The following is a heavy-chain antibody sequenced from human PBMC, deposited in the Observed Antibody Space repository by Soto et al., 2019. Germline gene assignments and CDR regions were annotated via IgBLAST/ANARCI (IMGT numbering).Heavy chain of an antibody. CDR3: ARDFNYDYIWGSYRSRGYYFDY. CDR1: GYTFTSYG. CDR2: ISAYNGNT. J-gene: IGHJ4*02. V-gene: IGHV1-18*01. D-gene: IGHD3-16*02. Sequence: QVQLVQSGAEVKKPGASVKVSCKASGYTFTSYGISWVRQAPGQGLEWMGWISAYNGNTNYEQKLQGRVTMTTDTSTSTAYMELMSLRSDDTAVYYCARDFNYDYIWGSYRSRGYYFDYWGQGTLVTVSS.